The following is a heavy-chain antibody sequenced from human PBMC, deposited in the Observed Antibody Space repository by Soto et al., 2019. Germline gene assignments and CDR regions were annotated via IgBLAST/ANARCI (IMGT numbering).Heavy chain of an antibody. V-gene: IGHV1-69*13. CDR3: ARGPPLSRPRGYSYGFNWFDP. CDR1: GGTFSSYA. D-gene: IGHD5-18*01. CDR2: IIPIFGTA. J-gene: IGHJ5*02. Sequence: GASVKVSCKASGGTFSSYAISWLRQAPGQGLEWMGGIIPIFGTANYAQKFQGRVTITADESTSTAYMELSSLRSEDTAVYYCARGPPLSRPRGYSYGFNWFDPWGQGTLVTVSS.